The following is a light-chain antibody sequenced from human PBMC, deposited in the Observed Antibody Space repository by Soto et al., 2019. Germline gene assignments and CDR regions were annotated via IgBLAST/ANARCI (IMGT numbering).Light chain of an antibody. CDR2: GAS. Sequence: EIVMTQSPATLSVSPGERATLSCRASQSVSSNLAWYQQKPGQAPRLLIYGASTRASGIPARFSGSGSGTAFTLTLSSLQSEDFTIFFCQQYNNRTPWTFGQGAKVEIK. CDR1: QSVSSN. V-gene: IGKV3-15*01. J-gene: IGKJ1*01. CDR3: QQYNNRTPWT.